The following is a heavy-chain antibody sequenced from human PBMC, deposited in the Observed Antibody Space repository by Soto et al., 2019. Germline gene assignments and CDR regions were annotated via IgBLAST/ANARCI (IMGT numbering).Heavy chain of an antibody. J-gene: IGHJ4*02. CDR2: IFPLTDIP. CDR1: GGTFRNYP. V-gene: IGHV1-69*02. CDR3: ARGPLVVLNFFES. Sequence: QVQLVQSGTEVKKPGSSVKVSCKASGGTFRNYPINWVRQAPGQGLEWMGSIFPLTDIPDYAQNFQARLTISADESTSTAYMELSSLKSDDTAMYFCARGPLVVLNFFESWGQGTLVTVSS.